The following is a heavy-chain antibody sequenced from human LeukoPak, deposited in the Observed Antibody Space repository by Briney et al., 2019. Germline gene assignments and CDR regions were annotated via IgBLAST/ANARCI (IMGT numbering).Heavy chain of an antibody. CDR3: ARGSDTYYYDSSGAYYFDY. V-gene: IGHV3-21*01. D-gene: IGHD3-22*01. CDR1: GFTFSSYS. J-gene: IGHJ4*02. Sequence: GGSLRLSCAASGFTFSSYSMNWVRQAPGKGLECVSSISSSSSYIYYADSVKGRFTISRDNAKNSLYLQMNSLRAEDTAVYYCARGSDTYYYDSSGAYYFDYWGQGTLVTVSS. CDR2: ISSSSSYI.